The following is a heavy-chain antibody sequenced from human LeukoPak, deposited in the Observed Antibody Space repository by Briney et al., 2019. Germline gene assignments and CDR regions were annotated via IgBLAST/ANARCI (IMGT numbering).Heavy chain of an antibody. D-gene: IGHD3-22*01. CDR2: IYYSGST. CDR1: GDSIAATSYY. V-gene: IGHV4-61*01. J-gene: IGHJ4*02. Sequence: SETLSLTCSVSGDSIAATSYYWAWIRQPPGKGLEWIGYIYYSGSTNYNPSLKSRVTISVDTSKNQFSLKLSSVTAADTAVYYCAREINDDSRGYRSYYFDYWGQGTLVTVSS. CDR3: AREINDDSRGYRSYYFDY.